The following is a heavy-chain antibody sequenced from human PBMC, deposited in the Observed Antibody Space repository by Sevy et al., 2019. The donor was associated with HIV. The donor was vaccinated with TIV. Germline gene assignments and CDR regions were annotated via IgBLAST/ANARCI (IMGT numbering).Heavy chain of an antibody. CDR1: GFTFSKYS. V-gene: IGHV3-23*01. J-gene: IGHJ4*02. CDR2: LSFGCGEI. D-gene: IGHD2-8*01. Sequence: GGSLRLSCAASGFTFSKYSMSWVRQPPGKGLEWVSTLSFGCGEINYADSVKGRFTMSRDNSKGSLYLQMNNLRPEDRAVYYCAREGCTKPHDYWGQGTLVTVSS. CDR3: AREGCTKPHDY.